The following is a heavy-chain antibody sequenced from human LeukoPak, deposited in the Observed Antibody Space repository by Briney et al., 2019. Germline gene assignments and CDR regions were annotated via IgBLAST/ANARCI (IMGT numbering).Heavy chain of an antibody. V-gene: IGHV1-69*01. CDR1: GGTFSSYA. D-gene: IGHD2-2*01. CDR3: ATVVPAATNWFDP. J-gene: IGHJ5*02. Sequence: SVKVSCKASGGTFSSYAISWVRQAPGQGIEWMGGIIPIFGTANYAQKFQGRVTITADESTSTAYMELSGLRSEDTAVYYCATVVPAATNWFDPWGQGTLVTVSS. CDR2: IIPIFGTA.